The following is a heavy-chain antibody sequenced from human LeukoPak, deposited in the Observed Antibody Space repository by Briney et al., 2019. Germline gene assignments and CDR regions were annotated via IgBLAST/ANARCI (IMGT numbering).Heavy chain of an antibody. Sequence: GGSLRLSCAASGFTFSSYAMSWVRQAPGKGLEWVSAISGSGGSTYYADSVKGRFTISRDNSKDTLYLQMNSLRAEDTAVYYCAKNWNVQYWYFDLWGRGTLVTVSS. CDR1: GFTFSSYA. V-gene: IGHV3-23*01. CDR3: AKNWNVQYWYFDL. CDR2: ISGSGGST. D-gene: IGHD1-1*01. J-gene: IGHJ2*01.